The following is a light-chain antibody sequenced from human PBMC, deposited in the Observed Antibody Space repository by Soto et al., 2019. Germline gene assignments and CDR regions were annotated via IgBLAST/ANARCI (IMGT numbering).Light chain of an antibody. J-gene: IGKJ4*01. CDR2: AAS. Sequence: DIQLTQSPSSLSASVGDRVTITCRASQSIRSYLNWYQQKPGKAPKLLIYAASSLQTGVSSRFSGSGSGTDFTLTTSNLQPEDFATYYCQQTSSTPTFGGGTKVEIK. CDR3: QQTSSTPT. V-gene: IGKV1-39*01. CDR1: QSIRSY.